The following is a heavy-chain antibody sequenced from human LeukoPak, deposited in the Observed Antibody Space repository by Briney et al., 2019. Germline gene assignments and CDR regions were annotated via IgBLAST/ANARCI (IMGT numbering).Heavy chain of an antibody. V-gene: IGHV1-2*02. CDR2: INPNSGGT. D-gene: IGHD6-13*01. Sequence: ASVKVSCKASGYTFTGYYMHWVRQAPGQGLEWMGWINPNSGGTNYAQKFQGRVTMTRDTSISTAYMELSRLRSDDTAVYYCARAFAAAARREPENWFDHWGQGTLVTVSS. CDR3: ARAFAAAARREPENWFDH. J-gene: IGHJ5*02. CDR1: GYTFTGYY.